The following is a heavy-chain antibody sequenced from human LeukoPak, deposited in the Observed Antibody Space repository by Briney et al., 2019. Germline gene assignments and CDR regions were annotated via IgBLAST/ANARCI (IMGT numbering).Heavy chain of an antibody. CDR3: ARVYGDSYYIPDY. CDR2: INYSGNT. Sequence: SETLSLTCAVYGDSFSSYYWSWIRQPPGKGLEWIGEINYSGNTNYNPSLKSRVTISVDTSKNQFSLKLSSVTAADTAVYYCARVYGDSYYIPDYWGQGTLVTVSS. D-gene: IGHD1-26*01. CDR1: GDSFSSYY. V-gene: IGHV4-34*01. J-gene: IGHJ4*02.